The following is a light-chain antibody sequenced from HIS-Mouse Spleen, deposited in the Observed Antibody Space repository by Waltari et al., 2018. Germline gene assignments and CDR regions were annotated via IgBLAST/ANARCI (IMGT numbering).Light chain of an antibody. CDR1: ALPKKY. Sequence: SYELTQPPSVSVSPGQTARITCSGDALPKKYAYWYQQKSGQAPVLVIYEDSKRPSGIPGRFSGSSSGTMATLTISGAQVEDEADYYCYSTDSSGNHVVFGGWTKLTVL. CDR3: YSTDSSGNHVV. V-gene: IGLV3-10*01. J-gene: IGLJ2*01. CDR2: EDS.